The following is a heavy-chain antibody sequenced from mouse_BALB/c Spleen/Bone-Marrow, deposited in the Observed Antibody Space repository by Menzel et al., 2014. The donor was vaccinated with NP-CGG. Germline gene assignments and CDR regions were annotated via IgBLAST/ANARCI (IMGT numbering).Heavy chain of an antibody. D-gene: IGHD1-1*01. CDR1: EFDFSRFW. V-gene: IGHV4-1*02. CDR2: INPDSSTL. Sequence: EVKLVESGGGLVQPGRYLKLSCAASEFDFSRFWMSWVRQAPGKGLEWIGEINPDSSTLNYTPSLKDKFIISRDNAKNTLYLQMSKVRSEDTALYYCARLSYYGRFAYWGQGTLVTVSA. CDR3: ARLSYYGRFAY. J-gene: IGHJ3*01.